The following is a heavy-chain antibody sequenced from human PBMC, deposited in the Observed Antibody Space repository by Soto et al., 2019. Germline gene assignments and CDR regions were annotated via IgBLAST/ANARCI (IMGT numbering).Heavy chain of an antibody. CDR1: GFTFSNYA. CDR2: VSGSGGNT. V-gene: IGHV3-23*01. CDR3: GKENGGSGSDY. D-gene: IGHD3-10*01. J-gene: IGHJ4*02. Sequence: EAQLLESGGGLVQPGGSLRLSCAASGFTFSNYAMSWVRQAPGKGLEWVSAVSGSGGNTYYADFVKGRFTISRDNSKNTLFLQMHSLRAEDTAVYFCGKENGGSGSDYWGQGTLVTVSS.